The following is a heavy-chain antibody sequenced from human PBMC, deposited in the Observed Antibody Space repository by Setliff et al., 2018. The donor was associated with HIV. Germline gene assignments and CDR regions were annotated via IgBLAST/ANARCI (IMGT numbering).Heavy chain of an antibody. CDR3: ARTFGDLKHYNYYYTIDV. V-gene: IGHV4-31*11. CDR1: GDSITRGGYY. Sequence: SETLSLTCAVSGDSITRGGYYWSWIRQFAGKGLEWIADIYYSGRINYNPSLKSRVTISVDTSKDQFSLKLSSVTAADTAVYYCARTFGDLKHYNYYYTIDVWGQGTTVTVSS. D-gene: IGHD3-10*01. J-gene: IGHJ6*02. CDR2: IYYSGRI.